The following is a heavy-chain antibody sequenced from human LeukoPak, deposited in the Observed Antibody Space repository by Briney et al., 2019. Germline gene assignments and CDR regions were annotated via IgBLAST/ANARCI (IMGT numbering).Heavy chain of an antibody. Sequence: SETLSLTCTVSGGSISSYYWSWIRQPAGKGLEWIGRIYTSGSTNYNPSLKSRITMSVDTSKNQFSLKLSSVTAADTAVYYCARVPHYYGSGSYSYQDAFDIWGQGTMVTVSS. CDR1: GGSISSYY. CDR3: ARVPHYYGSGSYSYQDAFDI. V-gene: IGHV4-4*07. J-gene: IGHJ3*02. D-gene: IGHD3-10*01. CDR2: IYTSGST.